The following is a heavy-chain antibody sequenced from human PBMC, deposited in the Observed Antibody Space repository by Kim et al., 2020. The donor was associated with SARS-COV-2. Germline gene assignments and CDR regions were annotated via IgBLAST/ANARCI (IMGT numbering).Heavy chain of an antibody. D-gene: IGHD2-2*01. Sequence: SETLSLTCTVSGGSISSGDYYWSWIRQPPGKGLEWIGYIYYSGSTYYNPSLKSRVTISVDTSKNKFSLKLSSVTAADTAVYYCARFRQSVVPAPMCFDYWGQGTLVTVSS. CDR1: GGSISSGDYY. CDR2: IYYSGST. J-gene: IGHJ4*02. CDR3: ARFRQSVVPAPMCFDY. V-gene: IGHV4-30-4*01.